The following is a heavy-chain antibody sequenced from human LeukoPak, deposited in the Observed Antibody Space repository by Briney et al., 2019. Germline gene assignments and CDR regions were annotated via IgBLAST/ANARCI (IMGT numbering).Heavy chain of an antibody. Sequence: PSETLSLTCTVSGGSISSYYWSWIRQPPGEGLEWIGYIYYSGSTNYNPSLKSRVTISVDTSKNQFSLKLSSVTAADTAVYYCAGRITIFGVVRDYWGQGTLVTVSS. J-gene: IGHJ4*02. CDR3: AGRITIFGVVRDY. D-gene: IGHD3-3*01. CDR1: GGSISSYY. CDR2: IYYSGST. V-gene: IGHV4-59*01.